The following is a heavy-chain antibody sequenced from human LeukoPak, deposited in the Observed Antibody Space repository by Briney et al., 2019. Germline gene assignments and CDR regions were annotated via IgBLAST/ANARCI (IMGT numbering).Heavy chain of an antibody. CDR2: ITKKTAI. D-gene: IGHD3-10*01. CDR1: GFSVTDHY. Sequence: PGWSLRLSCAASGFSVTDHYMNWIRQSPGKGLEWVSHITKKTAIEYADSVKGRFTISRDNANNLLLLQIASLRPEDTGVYYCARGTYYSGSGPGNWFDPWGHGTLVTVSS. V-gene: IGHV3-69-1*01. J-gene: IGHJ5*02. CDR3: ARGTYYSGSGPGNWFDP.